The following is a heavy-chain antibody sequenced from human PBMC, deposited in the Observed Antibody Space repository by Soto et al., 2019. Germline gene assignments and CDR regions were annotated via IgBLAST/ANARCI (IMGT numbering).Heavy chain of an antibody. Sequence: SVKVSCKASGGTFSSYAISWVRQAPGQGLEWMGGIIPIFGTANYAQKFQGRVTITADESTSTAYMELSSLRSEDTAVYYCARGWFYCTNGVCQPNGDNWFDPWGQGTLVTVSS. CDR2: IIPIFGTA. CDR3: ARGWFYCTNGVCQPNGDNWFDP. D-gene: IGHD2-8*01. V-gene: IGHV1-69*13. CDR1: GGTFSSYA. J-gene: IGHJ5*02.